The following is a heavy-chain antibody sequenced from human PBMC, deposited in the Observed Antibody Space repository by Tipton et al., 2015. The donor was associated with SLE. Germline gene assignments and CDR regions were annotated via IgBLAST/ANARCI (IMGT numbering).Heavy chain of an antibody. CDR3: ARGKSIAATGTKDF. Sequence: SLRLSCAASGFTFSDYYMSWIRQAPGKGLEWVSYISSSSSYTNYADSVKGRFTISRDNAKNSLYLQMNSLRAEDTAVYYCARGKSIAATGTKDFWGQGTLVTVSS. D-gene: IGHD6-13*01. V-gene: IGHV3-11*06. J-gene: IGHJ4*02. CDR1: GFTFSDYY. CDR2: ISSSSSYT.